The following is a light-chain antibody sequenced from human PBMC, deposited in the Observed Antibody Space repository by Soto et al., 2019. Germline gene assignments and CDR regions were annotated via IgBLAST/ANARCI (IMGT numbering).Light chain of an antibody. CDR2: GAS. CDR3: QQYHNWPPQYT. V-gene: IGKV3-15*01. J-gene: IGKJ2*01. CDR1: QSVASN. Sequence: EIVMTQSPASLSVSPGDGATLSCRASQSVASNVAWYQQKPGQGPRLLIHGASTRAAGVPARFSGSGSATDFTLTLSSLQSEDFAVYYCQQYHNWPPQYTFGQGTKLQIK.